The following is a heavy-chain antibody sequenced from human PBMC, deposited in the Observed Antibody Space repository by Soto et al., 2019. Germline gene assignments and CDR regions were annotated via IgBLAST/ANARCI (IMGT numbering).Heavy chain of an antibody. J-gene: IGHJ3*02. CDR2: MNPNSGNT. CDR3: ARGGDIVVVVAAKDDAFDI. D-gene: IGHD2-15*01. Sequence: QVQLVQSGAEVKKPGASVKVSCKASGYTFTSYDINWVRQATGHGLEWMGWMNPNSGNTGYAQKFQGRVTMTRNTSINTAYMELSSLRSEDTAVYYCARGGDIVVVVAAKDDAFDIWGQGTMVTVSS. V-gene: IGHV1-8*01. CDR1: GYTFTSYD.